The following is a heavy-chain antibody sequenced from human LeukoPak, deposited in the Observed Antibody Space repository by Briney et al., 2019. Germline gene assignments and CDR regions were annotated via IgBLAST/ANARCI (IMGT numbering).Heavy chain of an antibody. V-gene: IGHV4-61*02. CDR3: ARDVVGYSTSLGSYYYYMDV. CDR2: IYTSGST. CDR1: GGSISSGSYY. Sequence: SETLSLTCTVSGGSISSGSYYWNWIRQPAGKGLEWIGRIYTSGSTNYNPSLKSRVTISVDTSKNQFSLKLSSVTAADTAVYYSARDVVGYSTSLGSYYYYMDVWGKGTTVTVSS. D-gene: IGHD2-2*01. J-gene: IGHJ6*03.